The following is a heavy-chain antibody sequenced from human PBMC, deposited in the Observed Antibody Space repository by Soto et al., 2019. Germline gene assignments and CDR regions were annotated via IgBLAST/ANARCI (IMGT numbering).Heavy chain of an antibody. J-gene: IGHJ4*02. CDR2: IYWDDSK. D-gene: IGHD3-9*01. CDR1: GFSLSTSGVG. V-gene: IGHV2-5*02. CDR3: AHKCPEDWPLDY. Sequence: QITLKESGPTLVRPTQTLTLTCAFSGFSLSTSGVGVGWIRQPPGKALEWLAVIYWDDSKHYSPSLRSRLTITKDTSKNQVVLTITHMDPMDTVTYYCAHKCPEDWPLDYWGQGTLVTVSS.